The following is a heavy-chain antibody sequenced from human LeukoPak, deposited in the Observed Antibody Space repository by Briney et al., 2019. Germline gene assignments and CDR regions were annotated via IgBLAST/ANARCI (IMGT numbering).Heavy chain of an antibody. J-gene: IGHJ3*02. Sequence: QPGGSLRLSCAASGFTFSSYVMNWVRQAPGKGLEWVSAISGPGGGTYYADSVKGRFTISRDNSKNTLYLQMNSLRAEDTAVYYCAKDLHQRGSYVASDAFDIWGQGTMVTVSS. V-gene: IGHV3-23*01. CDR3: AKDLHQRGSYVASDAFDI. D-gene: IGHD1-26*01. CDR1: GFTFSSYV. CDR2: ISGPGGGT.